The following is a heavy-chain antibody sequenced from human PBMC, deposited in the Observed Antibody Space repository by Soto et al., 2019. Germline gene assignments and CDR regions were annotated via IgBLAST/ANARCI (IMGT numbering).Heavy chain of an antibody. Sequence: PGGSLRLSCAASGLTFRSTAMSWVRQAPRKGLEWVSSIRGDGGDTSYADSVKGRFTMSRDKSKSMLYLQMNSLRAEDTAVYYCAKLVNSDSDYWGQGTLVTVSS. CDR2: IRGDGGDT. CDR3: AKLVNSDSDY. CDR1: GLTFRSTA. J-gene: IGHJ4*02. D-gene: IGHD3-16*02. V-gene: IGHV3-23*01.